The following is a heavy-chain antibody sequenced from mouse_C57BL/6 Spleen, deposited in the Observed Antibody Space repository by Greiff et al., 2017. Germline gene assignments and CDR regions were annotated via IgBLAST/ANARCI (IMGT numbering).Heavy chain of an antibody. CDR3: ARSLLLRDWYFDV. D-gene: IGHD1-1*01. J-gene: IGHJ1*03. Sequence: LQQPGAELVKPGASVKLSCKASGYTFTSYWMQWVKQRPGQGLEWIGEIDPSDSYTNYNQKFKGKATLTVDTSSSTAYMQLSSLTSEDSAVYYCARSLLLRDWYFDVWGTGTTVTVSS. CDR1: GYTFTSYW. V-gene: IGHV1-50*01. CDR2: IDPSDSYT.